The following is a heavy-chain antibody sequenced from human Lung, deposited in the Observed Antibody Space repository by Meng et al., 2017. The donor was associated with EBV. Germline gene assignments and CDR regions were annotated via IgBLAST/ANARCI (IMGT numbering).Heavy chain of an antibody. V-gene: IGHV6-1*01. CDR2: TYYRSKWYN. CDR1: GDSVSSGSAA. J-gene: IGHJ2*01. CDR3: ARGATSVFDF. Sequence: VQLKQSGPGLVKPSQTLSLTWVISGDSVSSGSAAWTWIRQSPSRGLEWLGRTYYRSKWYNDYAVFVKSRITINPDTSKNQFSLQLNSVTPEDTAVYYCARGATSVFDFWGRGTLVTVSS.